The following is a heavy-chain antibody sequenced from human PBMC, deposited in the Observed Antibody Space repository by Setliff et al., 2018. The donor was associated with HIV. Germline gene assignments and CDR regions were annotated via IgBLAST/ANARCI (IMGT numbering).Heavy chain of an antibody. CDR1: GFTLNELS. J-gene: IGHJ5*02. Sequence: GASVKVSCKISGFTLNELSIQWVRQAPAKGLEWMGGFDPEAGEIIYAQKFQGRVTMTEDTSTDTAYTDLSSLRSEDTAVYYCATHPPYRSAWYMRSWGQGTLVTVSS. CDR3: ATHPPYRSAWYMRS. D-gene: IGHD6-19*01. V-gene: IGHV1-24*01. CDR2: FDPEAGEI.